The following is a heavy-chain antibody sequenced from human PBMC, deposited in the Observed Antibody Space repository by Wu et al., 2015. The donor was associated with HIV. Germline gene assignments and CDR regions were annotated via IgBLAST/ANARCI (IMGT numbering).Heavy chain of an antibody. CDR3: ARERVKGYYYDSSGYSDAFDI. D-gene: IGHD3-22*01. CDR1: GGTFSSYA. Sequence: GAEVKRPGSSVKVSCKASGGTFSSYAISWLRQAPGQGLEWMGGIISIFGTANYAQKFQDRVTITADASTTTAYMELSSLRSEDTAVYYCARERVKGYYYDSSGYSDAFDIWGQGTMVTVSS. V-gene: IGHV1-69*01. J-gene: IGHJ3*02. CDR2: IISIFGTA.